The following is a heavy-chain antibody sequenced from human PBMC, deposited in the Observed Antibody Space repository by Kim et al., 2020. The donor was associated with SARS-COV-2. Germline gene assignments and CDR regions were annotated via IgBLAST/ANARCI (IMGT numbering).Heavy chain of an antibody. CDR3: AKDLWSGRVSDFDY. J-gene: IGHJ4*02. CDR2: ISYDGSNK. D-gene: IGHD2-15*01. Sequence: GGSLRLSCAASGFTFSSYGMHWVRQAPGKGLEWVAVISYDGSNKYYADSVKGRFTISRDNSKNTLYLQMNSLRAEDTAVYYCAKDLWSGRVSDFDYWGQGTLVTVSS. V-gene: IGHV3-30*18. CDR1: GFTFSSYG.